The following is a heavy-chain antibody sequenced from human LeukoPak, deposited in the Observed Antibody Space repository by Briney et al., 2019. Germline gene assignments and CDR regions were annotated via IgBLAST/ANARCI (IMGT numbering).Heavy chain of an antibody. D-gene: IGHD6-13*01. CDR2: IKGDGSSI. CDR1: GFTVSSNY. V-gene: IGHV3-74*01. CDR3: AKDRSPGWFDP. J-gene: IGHJ5*02. Sequence: GGSLRLSCAASGFTVSSNYLSWVRQAPGKGLEWVSRIKGDGSSISYADSVKGRFTISRDNAKNTMYLQMSSLRAEDTAVYYCAKDRSPGWFDPWGQGTLVTVSS.